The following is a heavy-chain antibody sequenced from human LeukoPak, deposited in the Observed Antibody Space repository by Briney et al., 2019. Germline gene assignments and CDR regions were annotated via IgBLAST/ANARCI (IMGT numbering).Heavy chain of an antibody. V-gene: IGHV3-15*01. Sequence: PGGSLRLSCAASEFSFNNAWMSWVRQAPGKGLEWVGRIKSKTDGGTTDYAAPVKGRFTISRDDSKNTLYLQMNSLKTEDTAVYYCTTDFWSGYAYYYYMDVWGKGTTVTVSS. CDR3: TTDFWSGYAYYYYMDV. CDR1: EFSFNNAW. J-gene: IGHJ6*03. CDR2: IKSKTDGGTT. D-gene: IGHD3-3*01.